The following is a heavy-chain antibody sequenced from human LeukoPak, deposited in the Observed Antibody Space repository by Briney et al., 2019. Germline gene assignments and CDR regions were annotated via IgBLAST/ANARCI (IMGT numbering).Heavy chain of an antibody. CDR1: GGTFSSYA. CDR2: IIPILGIA. V-gene: IGHV1-69*04. Sequence: GASVKVSCKASGGTFSSYAISWVRQAPGQGLEWMGRIIPILGIANYAQKFQGRVTITAVKSTSTAYMELSSLRSEDTAVYYCARVPIYQIHAFDIWGQGTMVTVSS. J-gene: IGHJ3*02. CDR3: ARVPIYQIHAFDI. D-gene: IGHD2-2*02.